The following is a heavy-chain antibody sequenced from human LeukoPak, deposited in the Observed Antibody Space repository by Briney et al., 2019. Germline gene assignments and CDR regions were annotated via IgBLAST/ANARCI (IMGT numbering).Heavy chain of an antibody. V-gene: IGHV4-59*08. J-gene: IGHJ4*02. D-gene: IGHD3-10*01. CDR3: TSQGSYFNY. CDR2: IYYNGNT. Sequence: SETLSLTCTVSGGSISHYYWSWIRQPPGKGLEWIGYIYYNGNTNYNPSLKSRVTISVDTSKNQFSLNLSSVTAADTAMYYCTSQGSYFNYWGQGTLVTVSS. CDR1: GGSISHYY.